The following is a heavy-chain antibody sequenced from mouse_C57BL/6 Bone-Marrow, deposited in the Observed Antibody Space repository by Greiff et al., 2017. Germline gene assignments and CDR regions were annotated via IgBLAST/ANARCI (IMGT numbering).Heavy chain of an antibody. CDR3: ARSWNDYEGRGFAY. V-gene: IGHV1-53*01. CDR2: INPSNGGS. CDR1: GYTFPSYW. J-gene: IGHJ3*01. D-gene: IGHD2-4*01. Sequence: QVQLQQPGTELVKPGASVKLSCKASGYTFPSYWMHWVKQRPGQGLEWIGNINPSNGGSNYNEKFKSKATLTVDKSSSTAYMQLSSLTSEDSAVYYCARSWNDYEGRGFAYWGQGTLVTVSA.